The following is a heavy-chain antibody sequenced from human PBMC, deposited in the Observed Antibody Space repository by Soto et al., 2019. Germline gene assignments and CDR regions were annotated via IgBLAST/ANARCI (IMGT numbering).Heavy chain of an antibody. CDR1: GATFSSST. J-gene: IGHJ4*02. CDR2: IIPMFGIT. Sequence: QVQLVQSGADVKKPGSSVKVSCKASGATFSSSTFTWVRQAPGQGLEWMGRIIPMFGITNSAQKFQGRLGITADESTNTVFMAMSSLRSDDTAIYYCAIGALTFGGVLNAWGQGTLVTVSS. D-gene: IGHD3-16*01. V-gene: IGHV1-69*02. CDR3: AIGALTFGGVLNA.